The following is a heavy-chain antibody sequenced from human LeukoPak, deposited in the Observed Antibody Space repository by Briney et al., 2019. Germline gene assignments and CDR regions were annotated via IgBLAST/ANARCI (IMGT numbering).Heavy chain of an antibody. Sequence: SETLSLTCTVSGASISNYYWSWIRQPPGKGLEWIGYIYYSGSTNYNPSLNSRVTISVDKSKSQLSLKMSSVTAADTAVYYCARDRGYLDGFDIWGQGTMVTVSS. D-gene: IGHD3-10*01. CDR2: IYYSGST. CDR3: ARDRGYLDGFDI. J-gene: IGHJ3*02. CDR1: GASISNYY. V-gene: IGHV4-59*01.